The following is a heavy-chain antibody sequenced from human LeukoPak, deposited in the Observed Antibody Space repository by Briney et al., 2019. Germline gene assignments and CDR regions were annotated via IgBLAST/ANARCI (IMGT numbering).Heavy chain of an antibody. J-gene: IGHJ4*02. V-gene: IGHV3-11*06. D-gene: IGHD3-10*01. CDR1: GFTFSDYY. CDR2: ISSSSSYT. Sequence: PGGSLRLSCAASGFTFSDYYMSWIRQAPRKGLEWVSCISSSSSYTNYADSVKGRFTISRDNAKNSLYLQMDSLRAEDTAVYYCARGGGSGTFDYWGQGTLVTVSS. CDR3: ARGGGSGTFDY.